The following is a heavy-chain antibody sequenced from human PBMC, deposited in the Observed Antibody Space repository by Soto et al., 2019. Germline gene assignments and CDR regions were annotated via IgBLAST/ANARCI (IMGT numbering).Heavy chain of an antibody. Sequence: QVQLVQSGAEVKEPGSSVNVSCKTSGGTFGNTAVTWVRQVPGQGLEWIGGIVPLFGTANYAQKFRGRVMITAAESTSTAYRDRSSLRSDDTAIYYCARDGDPGYSFWSGPLGGGRFDPWGQGTLVTVSS. CDR1: GGTFGNTA. CDR3: ARDGDPGYSFWSGPLGGGRFDP. D-gene: IGHD3-3*01. V-gene: IGHV1-69*12. J-gene: IGHJ5*02. CDR2: IVPLFGTA.